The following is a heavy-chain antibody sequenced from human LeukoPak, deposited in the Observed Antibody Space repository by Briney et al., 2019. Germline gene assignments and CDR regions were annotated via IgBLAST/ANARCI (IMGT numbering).Heavy chain of an antibody. CDR1: GFTFSSYA. D-gene: IGHD4/OR15-4a*01. CDR2: ISGSGGST. CDR3: ARAPMVRANVVDY. J-gene: IGHJ4*02. Sequence: GGSLRLSCAASGFTFSSYAMGWVRQAPGKGLEWVSVISGSGGSTYYADSVKGRFTISRDNSQNTLYLQMNSLRAEDTAVYYCARAPMVRANVVDYWGQGTLVTVSS. V-gene: IGHV3-23*01.